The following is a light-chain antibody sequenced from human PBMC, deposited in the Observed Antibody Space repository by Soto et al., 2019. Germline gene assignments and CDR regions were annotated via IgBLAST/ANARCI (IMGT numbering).Light chain of an antibody. CDR3: QHWTDYSWT. CDR1: QSLTMR. CDR2: KTS. J-gene: IGKJ1*01. V-gene: IGKV1-5*03. Sequence: DIHMTQSPSTLSASGGDRVTITCRASQSLTMRLAWYQQKPGKAPNLLIYKTSSLESGVPSRFSGSGSGTEFTLTISSLQPDVFATYYCQHWTDYSWTFGQGTKVEVK.